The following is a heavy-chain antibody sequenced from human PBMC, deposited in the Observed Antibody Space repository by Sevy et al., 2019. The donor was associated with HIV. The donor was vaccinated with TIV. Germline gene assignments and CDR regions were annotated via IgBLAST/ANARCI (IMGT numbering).Heavy chain of an antibody. CDR3: AKVSGIAVAGPPYYFDY. CDR1: GFTFSSYA. J-gene: IGHJ4*02. Sequence: GGSLRLSCAASGFTFSSYAMSWVRQAPGKGLEWVSAISGSGGSTYYADSVKGRFTISRDKSKNTLYLQRNSLRAEDAAVYYCAKVSGIAVAGPPYYFDYWGQGTLVTVSS. CDR2: ISGSGGST. D-gene: IGHD6-19*01. V-gene: IGHV3-23*01.